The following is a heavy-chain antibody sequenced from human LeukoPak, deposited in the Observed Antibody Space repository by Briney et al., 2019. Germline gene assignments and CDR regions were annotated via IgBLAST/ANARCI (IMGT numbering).Heavy chain of an antibody. D-gene: IGHD1-1*01. Sequence: GGSLRLSCAASGFTFSSYVMHWVRQAPGKGLEWVALIWYDGSTQSYADSVKGRFTISRDNSKNTLYLQMNSLRDEDTAVYYCARELKRPNDGPPFDIWGQGTMVTVSS. CDR2: IWYDGSTQ. CDR1: GFTFSSYV. V-gene: IGHV3-30-3*01. CDR3: ARELKRPNDGPPFDI. J-gene: IGHJ3*02.